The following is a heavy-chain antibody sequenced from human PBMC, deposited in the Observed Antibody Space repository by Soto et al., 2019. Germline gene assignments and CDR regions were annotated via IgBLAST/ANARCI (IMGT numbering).Heavy chain of an antibody. CDR1: GFTFSSYA. Sequence: EVQLLESGGGLVQPGGSLRLSCAASGFTFSSYAMSWVRQAPGKGLEWVSAISGSGGSTYYADSVKGQFTISRDNSKNTLYLQMNSLRAEDTAVYYCAKGGGHYYYYYMDVWGKGTTVTVSS. J-gene: IGHJ6*03. V-gene: IGHV3-23*01. D-gene: IGHD3-16*01. CDR3: AKGGGHYYYYYMDV. CDR2: ISGSGGST.